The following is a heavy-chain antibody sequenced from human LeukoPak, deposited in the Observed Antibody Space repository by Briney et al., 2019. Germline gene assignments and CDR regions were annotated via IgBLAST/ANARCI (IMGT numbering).Heavy chain of an antibody. Sequence: QPGGSLRLSCAASGFTFSSYGMHWVRQAPGKGLEWVAVISYDGSNKYYADSVKGRFTISRDNSKNTLYLQMNSLRAEDTAVYYCAKFRTGYSYGTSLEFDYWGQGTLVTVSS. CDR2: ISYDGSNK. CDR1: GFTFSSYG. D-gene: IGHD5-18*01. J-gene: IGHJ4*02. CDR3: AKFRTGYSYGTSLEFDY. V-gene: IGHV3-30*18.